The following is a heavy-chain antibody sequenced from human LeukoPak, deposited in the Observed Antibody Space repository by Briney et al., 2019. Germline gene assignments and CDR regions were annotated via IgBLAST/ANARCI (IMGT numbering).Heavy chain of an antibody. J-gene: IGHJ6*02. D-gene: IGHD1/OR15-1a*01. CDR2: MNEDGSEK. Sequence: GSSLRLSCAASGFILSNHWMTWVRQAPGKGPEWVANMNEDGSEKYYVDSVKGRFTISRDTAKNSLYLQMNNLRAEDTALYYCARNNDMDVWGQGTTVIVSS. V-gene: IGHV3-7*03. CDR3: ARNNDMDV. CDR1: GFILSNHW.